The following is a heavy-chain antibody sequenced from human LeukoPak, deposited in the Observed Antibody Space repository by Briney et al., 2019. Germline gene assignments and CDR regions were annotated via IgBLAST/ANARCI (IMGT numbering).Heavy chain of an antibody. D-gene: IGHD3-10*01. J-gene: IGHJ4*02. CDR1: GFTFSSYE. CDR2: ISSSGSTI. CDR3: AKERGVWFGELTYYFDY. Sequence: GGSLRLSYAATGFTFSSYEMTWVREAPGKELEWISYISSSGSTIYYADSVKGRFTISRDNAKNSLYLQMNSPRAEDTAVYYCAKERGVWFGELTYYFDYWGQGTLVTVSS. V-gene: IGHV3-48*03.